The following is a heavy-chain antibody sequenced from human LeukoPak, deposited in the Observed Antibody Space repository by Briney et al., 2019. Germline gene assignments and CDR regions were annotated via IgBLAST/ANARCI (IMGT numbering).Heavy chain of an antibody. J-gene: IGHJ6*03. Sequence: GASVKVSCKASGGTFSSYAIRWVRQAPGQGLEWMGRIIPTFGTANYAQKFQGRVTITTDESTSTAYMELSSLRSEDTAVYYCAREPYSGYDPYYYYYYMDVWGKGTTVTVSS. CDR2: IIPTFGTA. D-gene: IGHD5-12*01. V-gene: IGHV1-69*05. CDR1: GGTFSSYA. CDR3: AREPYSGYDPYYYYYYMDV.